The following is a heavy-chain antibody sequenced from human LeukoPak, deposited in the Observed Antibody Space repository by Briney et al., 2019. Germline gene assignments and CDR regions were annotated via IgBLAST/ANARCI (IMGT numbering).Heavy chain of an antibody. V-gene: IGHV3-23*01. D-gene: IGHD6-19*01. CDR2: ISGSGGST. CDR3: GKALGQWLVLYYFDY. Sequence: GGSMRLSCAASGFTFSSYAMSWVRQAPGKGLEWVSAISGSGGSTYYADSVKGRFTISRDNSKNTLYLQMNSLRAEDTAVYYCGKALGQWLVLYYFDYCGQGTLFTVSS. J-gene: IGHJ4*02. CDR1: GFTFSSYA.